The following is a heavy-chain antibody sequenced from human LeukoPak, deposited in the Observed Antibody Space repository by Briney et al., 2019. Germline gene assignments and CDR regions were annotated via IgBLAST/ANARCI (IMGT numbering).Heavy chain of an antibody. CDR2: TYYRRST. CDR1: SASVSSVGYY. D-gene: IGHD6-13*01. CDR3: ARGVSSSSWYTDY. Sequence: SETLSLTCTVSSASVSSVGYYWSWIRQHPGKGRDWIANTYYRRSTHYNPSLKSRVTISIDTSKNQFSLKLSSVTAADTAVYYCARGVSSSSWYTDYWGQGTLVTVSS. J-gene: IGHJ4*02. V-gene: IGHV4-31*03.